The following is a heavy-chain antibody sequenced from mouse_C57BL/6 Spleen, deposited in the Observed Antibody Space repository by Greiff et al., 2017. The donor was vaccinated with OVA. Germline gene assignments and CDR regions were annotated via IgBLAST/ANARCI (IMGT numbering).Heavy chain of an antibody. CDR1: GYTFTSYW. V-gene: IGHV1-52*01. CDR2: IDPSDSET. D-gene: IGHD2-4*01. Sequence: VQLQQPGAELVRPGSSVKLSCKASGYTFTSYWMHWVKQRPIQGLEWIGNIDPSDSETPYNQKFKDKATLTVDKSSSTAYMQLSSLTSEDSAVYYCASCGLRKGTYYFDYWGQGTTLTVSS. J-gene: IGHJ2*01. CDR3: ASCGLRKGTYYFDY.